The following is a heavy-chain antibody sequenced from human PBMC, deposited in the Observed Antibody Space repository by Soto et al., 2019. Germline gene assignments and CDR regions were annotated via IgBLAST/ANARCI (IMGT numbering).Heavy chain of an antibody. CDR1: GYTFTRYG. Sequence: ASVKVSCKASGYTFTRYGISWVRQAPGQGLEWMGWISGYNGDTNYAQKFQGRVTMTVDTSTTTALMELTSLTSDDRAVYYCAKNGQNPSYYYSMDVWG. CDR3: AKNGQNPSYYYSMDV. V-gene: IGHV1-18*01. D-gene: IGHD2-8*01. CDR2: ISGYNGDT. J-gene: IGHJ6*02.